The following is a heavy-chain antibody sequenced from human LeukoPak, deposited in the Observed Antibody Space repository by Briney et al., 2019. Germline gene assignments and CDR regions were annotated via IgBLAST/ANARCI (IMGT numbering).Heavy chain of an antibody. D-gene: IGHD6-19*01. CDR3: ARAAASLRYSSGWQGVDY. J-gene: IGHJ4*02. V-gene: IGHV3-21*01. CDR1: GFTFSSYS. Sequence: PGGSLRLSCAASGFTFSSYSMNWVRQAPGKGLEWVSSISSSSSYIYYADSVKGRFTISRDNAKNSLYLQMNSLRAEDTAVYYCARAAASLRYSSGWQGVDYWGQGTLVTVSS. CDR2: ISSSSSYI.